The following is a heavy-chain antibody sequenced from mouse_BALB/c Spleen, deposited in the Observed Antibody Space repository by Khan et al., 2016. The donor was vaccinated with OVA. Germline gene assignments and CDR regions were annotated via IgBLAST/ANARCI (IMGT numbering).Heavy chain of an antibody. Sequence: VQLQESGAELVRPGSSVKISCKASGYAFSNYLMNWVKQGPGQGLEWIGQIYPGDGNTNYNGKFKDKVTLTADNSSTTAYMQLSSLTSEDSAVYFCARSGYDYFAYWGQGTLVTVSA. J-gene: IGHJ3*01. V-gene: IGHV1-80*01. CDR3: ARSGYDYFAY. CDR1: GYAFSNYL. CDR2: IYPGDGNT. D-gene: IGHD2-14*01.